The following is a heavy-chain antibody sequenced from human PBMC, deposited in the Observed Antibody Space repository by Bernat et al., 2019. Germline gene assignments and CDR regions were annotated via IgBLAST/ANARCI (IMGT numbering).Heavy chain of an antibody. J-gene: IGHJ5*02. CDR3: ARGRKYSSGLGWFDP. D-gene: IGHD6-19*01. Sequence: VQLLESGGGLVQPGGSLRLSCAASGFTFSSYAMSWVRQAPGKGLEWIGEINHSGSANYNPSLKSRVTISVDTSKNQFSLKVSSVTAADTAVYYCARGRKYSSGLGWFDPWGQGTLVTVSS. CDR2: INHSGSA. CDR1: GFTFSSYA. V-gene: IGHV4-34*01.